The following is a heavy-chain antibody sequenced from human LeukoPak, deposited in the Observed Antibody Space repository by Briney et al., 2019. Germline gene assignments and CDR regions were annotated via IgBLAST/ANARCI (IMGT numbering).Heavy chain of an antibody. CDR3: ARHYVEMATITFGDAFDI. CDR2: IYTSGST. Sequence: PSETLSLTCTVSGGSISSYYWSWIRQPAGKGLEWIGRIYTSGSTNYNPSLKSRVTISVDTSKNQFSLKLSSVTAADTAVYYCARHYVEMATITFGDAFDIWGQGTMVTVSS. D-gene: IGHD3-16*01. V-gene: IGHV4-4*07. CDR1: GGSISSYY. J-gene: IGHJ3*02.